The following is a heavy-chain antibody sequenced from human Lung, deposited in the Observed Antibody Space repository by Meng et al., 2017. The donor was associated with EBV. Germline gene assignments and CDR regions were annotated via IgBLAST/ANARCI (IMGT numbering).Heavy chain of an antibody. CDR1: GFSVSTYY. Sequence: VLRVEAGGGLIQPGGSLRVSCAASGFSVSTYYLAWVRQAPGKGLEWVSFIYSGGSTFYADSVKGRFTISEDNSRNTLYLQMNSLSADDTAVYYCATWTSRVGAFDLWGQGTMVTVSS. CDR2: IYSGGST. V-gene: IGHV3-53*01. D-gene: IGHD3/OR15-3a*01. CDR3: ATWTSRVGAFDL. J-gene: IGHJ3*01.